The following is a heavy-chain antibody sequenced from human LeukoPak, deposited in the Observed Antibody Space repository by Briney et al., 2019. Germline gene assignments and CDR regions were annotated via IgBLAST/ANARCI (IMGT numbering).Heavy chain of an antibody. CDR2: ISGSGAT. CDR1: GFALSSHW. J-gene: IGHJ3*01. D-gene: IGHD4-23*01. CDR3: ARDPMYNGGNSGAFDF. V-gene: IGHV3-11*01. Sequence: GGSLRLSCAASGFALSSHWMTWIRQAPGKGPEWISYISGSGATYYADSVKGRFTISRDNAQNSLWLQMSSLRAEDTAVYYCARDPMYNGGNSGAFDFWGQGTLVTVSS.